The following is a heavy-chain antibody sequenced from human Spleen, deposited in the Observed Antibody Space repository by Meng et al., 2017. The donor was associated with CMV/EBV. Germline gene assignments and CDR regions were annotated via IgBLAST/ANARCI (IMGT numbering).Heavy chain of an antibody. CDR2: INPYSGGT. CDR3: ARDLGYCSSPSCSFLDY. V-gene: IGHV1-2*02. J-gene: IGHJ4*02. Sequence: ASVKVSCKASGYTFTSNDINWVRQATGQGLEWMGWINPYSGGTNFAQKFQGRVTMTRDTSISTAYMELSRLRSDDTAVYYCARDLGYCSSPSCSFLDYWGQGTLVTVSS. D-gene: IGHD2-2*03. CDR1: GYTFTSND.